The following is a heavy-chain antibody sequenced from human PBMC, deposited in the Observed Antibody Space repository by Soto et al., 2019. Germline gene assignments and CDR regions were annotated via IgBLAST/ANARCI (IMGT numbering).Heavy chain of an antibody. D-gene: IGHD3-3*01. CDR1: GGSIGSSSNY. V-gene: IGHV4-39*01. J-gene: IGHJ4*02. Sequence: QLQLQESGPGLVKPSETLSLTCTVSGGSIGSSSNYWGWIRQPPGKGLEWIGTIYYSGSTYYNPALQGRVTMSVDASKNQFSLNLSSVTAADTAVYFCAGGRFLEWLLYYFDYWGQGTLVTVSS. CDR3: AGGRFLEWLLYYFDY. CDR2: IYYSGST.